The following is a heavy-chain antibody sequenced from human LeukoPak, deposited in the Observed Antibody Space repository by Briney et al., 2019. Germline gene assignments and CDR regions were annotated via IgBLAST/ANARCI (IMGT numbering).Heavy chain of an antibody. D-gene: IGHD6-19*01. CDR2: INHSGST. J-gene: IGHJ4*02. V-gene: IGHV4-34*01. CDR3: ARGQWLDNY. Sequence: PSETLSLTCAVYGASFSGFHWSWIRQPPGKGLEWIGEINHSGSTNYNPSLKSRVTISVDTSKNQFSLKLSSVTAADTAVYYCARGQWLDNYCGQGTLVTVSS. CDR1: GASFSGFH.